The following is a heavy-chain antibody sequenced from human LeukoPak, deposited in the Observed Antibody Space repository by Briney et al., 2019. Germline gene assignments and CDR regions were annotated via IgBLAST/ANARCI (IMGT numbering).Heavy chain of an antibody. CDR3: ARDGKTSSGYYYASNWFDP. CDR1: GGSFSGYY. V-gene: IGHV4-34*01. CDR2: INHSGST. D-gene: IGHD3-22*01. Sequence: SETLSLTCAVYGGSFSGYYWSWIRQPPGKGLEWIGEINHSGSTNYNPSLKSRVTISVDTSKNQFSLKLSSVTAADTAVYYCARDGKTSSGYYYASNWFDPWGQGTLVTVS. J-gene: IGHJ5*02.